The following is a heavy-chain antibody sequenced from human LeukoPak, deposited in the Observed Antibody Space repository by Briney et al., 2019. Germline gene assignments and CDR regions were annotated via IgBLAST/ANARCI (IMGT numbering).Heavy chain of an antibody. J-gene: IGHJ3*02. CDR1: GGSIRSYY. CDR2: IYYSGST. D-gene: IGHD6-13*01. V-gene: IGHV4-59*01. CDR3: ARTSAAGALGTFDI. Sequence: SETLSLTCTVSGGSIRSYYWSWIRQPPGKGLEWIGYIYYSGSTNYNPSLKSRVTISVDTSKNQFSLKLSSVTAADTAVYYCARTSAAGALGTFDIWGQGTMVTVSS.